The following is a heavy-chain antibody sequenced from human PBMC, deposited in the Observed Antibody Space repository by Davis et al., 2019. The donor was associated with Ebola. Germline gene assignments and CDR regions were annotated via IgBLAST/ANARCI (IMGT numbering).Heavy chain of an antibody. J-gene: IGHJ6*02. CDR3: ARNYYDFWSGYYYYYGMDV. Sequence: MPSETLSLTCAVYGGSFSGYYWSWIRQPPGKGLEWIGEINHSGSTNYNPSLKSRVTISVDTSKNQFSLKLSSVTAADTAVYYCARNYYDFWSGYYYYYGMDVWGQGTTVTVSS. CDR2: INHSGST. V-gene: IGHV4-34*01. D-gene: IGHD3-3*01. CDR1: GGSFSGYY.